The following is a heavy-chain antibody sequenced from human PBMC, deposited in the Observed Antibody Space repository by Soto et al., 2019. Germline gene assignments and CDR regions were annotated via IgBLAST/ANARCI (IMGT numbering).Heavy chain of an antibody. CDR3: ARPEIAAFAMDV. Sequence: EVQLVQSGAEVKKPGESLRISCKCSGYSFTSYWISWVRQMPGKGLEWMGRIDPSDSYTNYSPSFQGHVTISADKSISTAYLQWSSLKASDTAMYYCARPEIAAFAMDVWGQGTTVTVSS. CDR1: GYSFTSYW. CDR2: IDPSDSYT. D-gene: IGHD6-6*01. J-gene: IGHJ6*02. V-gene: IGHV5-10-1*03.